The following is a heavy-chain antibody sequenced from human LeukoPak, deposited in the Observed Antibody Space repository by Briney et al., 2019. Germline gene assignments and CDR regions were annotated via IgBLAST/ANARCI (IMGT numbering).Heavy chain of an antibody. CDR1: GYTFTGYY. CDR3: AREGHYYDSSGYSPFDY. Sequence: ASVKVSCKASGYTFTGYYMHWVRQAPGQGLEWMGWINPNSGGTNYAQKFQGRVTMTRDTSISTAYMELSRLRSDDTAVYYCAREGHYYDSSGYSPFDYWGQGTLVTVSS. V-gene: IGHV1-2*02. D-gene: IGHD3-22*01. CDR2: INPNSGGT. J-gene: IGHJ4*02.